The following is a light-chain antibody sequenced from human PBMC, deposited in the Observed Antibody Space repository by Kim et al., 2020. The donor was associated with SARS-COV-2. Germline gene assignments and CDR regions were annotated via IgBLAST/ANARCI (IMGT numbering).Light chain of an antibody. V-gene: IGLV4-69*01. CDR2: LNSDGSH. Sequence: LGASVKLTCTLSSGHSSYAIAWHQQQPEKGARYLMKLNSDGSHCKGDGIPDRFSGSSSGAERYLTISSLQSEDEADYYCQTWGTGIFGGGTQLTVL. CDR1: SGHSSYA. J-gene: IGLJ2*01. CDR3: QTWGTGI.